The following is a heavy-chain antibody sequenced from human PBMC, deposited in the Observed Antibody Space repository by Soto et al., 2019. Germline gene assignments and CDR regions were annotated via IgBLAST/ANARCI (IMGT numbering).Heavy chain of an antibody. J-gene: IGHJ4*02. CDR3: VRANPTGEWRSCDS. CDR2: IRNKANRYTT. CDR1: GFTFRDHY. D-gene: IGHD2-8*02. V-gene: IGHV3-72*01. Sequence: EVQLVESGGGLVQPEGSLRLSCAASGFTFRDHYMDWVRQAPGKGLEWVGRIRNKANRYTTEYAASVKGRFTISRDESQNSLYLQMNSLKTDDTAVYYCVRANPTGEWRSCDSWGQGTLVTVSS.